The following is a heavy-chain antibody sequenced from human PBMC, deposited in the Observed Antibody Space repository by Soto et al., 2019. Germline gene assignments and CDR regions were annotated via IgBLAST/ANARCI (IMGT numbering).Heavy chain of an antibody. CDR3: VRHRGEGFLTGFYSYFYYGMDV. V-gene: IGHV4-39*01. CDR1: GGSVGSTSYY. Sequence: QLQLQESGPGLVKPSETLSLTCTVSGGSVGSTSYYWGWIRQSPGKGLEWLGTVYYDGSTFYKPSLKSRVNIFVDTSKNQFSLKLSSVTAADTAVYYCVRHRGEGFLTGFYSYFYYGMDVWGQGTTVTVSS. D-gene: IGHD3-9*01. CDR2: VYYDGST. J-gene: IGHJ6*02.